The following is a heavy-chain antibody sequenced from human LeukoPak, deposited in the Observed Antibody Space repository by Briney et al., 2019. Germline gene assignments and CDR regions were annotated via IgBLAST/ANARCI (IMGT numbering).Heavy chain of an antibody. CDR2: ISAYNGNT. Sequence: ASVKVSCKASGYTFTSYGISWVRQAPGQGLEWMGWISAYNGNTNYAQKLQDRVTMTTDPSPSTAYMELRSLRSDDTAVYYCARKGTGSSSPNYYFDYWGQGTLVTVSS. V-gene: IGHV1-18*01. CDR1: GYTFTSYG. CDR3: ARKGTGSSSPNYYFDY. J-gene: IGHJ4*02. D-gene: IGHD6-13*01.